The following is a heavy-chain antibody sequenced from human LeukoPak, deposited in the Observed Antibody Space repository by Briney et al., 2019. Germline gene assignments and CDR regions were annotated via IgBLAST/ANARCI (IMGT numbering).Heavy chain of an antibody. J-gene: IGHJ4*02. CDR1: GFTFSSYG. V-gene: IGHV3-33*01. CDR2: ILYDGSNK. Sequence: GGSLRLSCAASGFTFSSYGMHGVRQSPGRGLDWLAVILYDGSNKYYADSVKCRFTISRHNSKKTLYLQMNRLRAEDTAVYYCARGRLGIAAAGTATPTYYFDYWGQGTLVTVSS. D-gene: IGHD6-13*01. CDR3: ARGRLGIAAAGTATPTYYFDY.